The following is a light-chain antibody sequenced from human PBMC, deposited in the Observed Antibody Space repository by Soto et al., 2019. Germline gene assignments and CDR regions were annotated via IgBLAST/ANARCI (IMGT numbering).Light chain of an antibody. J-gene: IGLJ2*01. V-gene: IGLV2-14*03. CDR3: TSYSSNFTLEI. CDR1: SSDVGGYNY. CDR2: DVS. Sequence: QSALTQPASVSGSPGQSITISCTGTSSDVGGYNYVSWYQQHPGKAPKLMIYDVSNRPSGVSNRFSGSKSGNTASLTISGLQAEDEADYYCTSYSSNFTLEIFGGGTQLTVL.